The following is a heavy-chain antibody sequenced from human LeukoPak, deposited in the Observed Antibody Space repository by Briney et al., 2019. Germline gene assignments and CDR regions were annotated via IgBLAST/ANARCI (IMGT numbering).Heavy chain of an antibody. Sequence: GGSLRLSCAASGFTFSDYYMSWIRQAPGKGLEWVSYISSSGSTIYYADSVKGRSTISRDNAKNSLYLQMNSLRAEDTAIYYCARRGYHDSSGYDYWGQGTLVTVSS. CDR2: ISSSGSTI. V-gene: IGHV3-11*04. CDR1: GFTFSDYY. D-gene: IGHD3-22*01. J-gene: IGHJ4*02. CDR3: ARRGYHDSSGYDY.